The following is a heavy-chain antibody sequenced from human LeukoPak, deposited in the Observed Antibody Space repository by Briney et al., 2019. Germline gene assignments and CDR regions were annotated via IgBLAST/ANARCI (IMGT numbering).Heavy chain of an antibody. CDR3: ARETRIEWLRFLDS. D-gene: IGHD5-12*01. V-gene: IGHV4-31*03. Sequence: SETLSLTCTVSGGFGGSISNGGYYWSWIREHPGRGLERMGYIQSNRNTYHNPSLESRLVISIAPSKSQFSLRLSAVTAADPAVYYRARETRIEWLRFLDSWGQGTLVTVSS. CDR2: IQSNRNT. CDR1: GGFGGSISNGGYY. J-gene: IGHJ4*02.